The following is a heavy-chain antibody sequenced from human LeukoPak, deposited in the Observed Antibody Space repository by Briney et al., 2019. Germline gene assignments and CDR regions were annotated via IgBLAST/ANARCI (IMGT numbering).Heavy chain of an antibody. J-gene: IGHJ5*02. D-gene: IGHD2-2*03. CDR3: ARIGYCSSTSCYAGVHWLDP. CDR2: IYTSGST. CDR1: GGSISSYY. V-gene: IGHV4-4*07. Sequence: SETLSLTCTVSGGSISSYYWSWIRQPAGKGLEWIGRIYTSGSTNYNPSLKSRVTMSVDTSKNQFSLKLSSVTAADTAVYYCARIGYCSSTSCYAGVHWLDPWGQGTLVTVSS.